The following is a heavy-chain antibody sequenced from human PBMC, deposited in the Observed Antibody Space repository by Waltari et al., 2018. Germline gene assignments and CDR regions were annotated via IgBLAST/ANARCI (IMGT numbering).Heavy chain of an antibody. CDR3: ARSPWETTTCYDY. Sequence: QVQLVQSGAEVKKPGASVKVSCKASGYTFTGYYMHWVRQAPGQGLEWVGWLNPNRGGTKYAQKFQGWVTMTRDTSISTAYMERSRLRSDDTAVYYCARSPWETTTCYDYWGQGTLVTVSS. D-gene: IGHD1-26*01. V-gene: IGHV1-2*04. J-gene: IGHJ4*02. CDR1: GYTFTGYY. CDR2: LNPNRGGT.